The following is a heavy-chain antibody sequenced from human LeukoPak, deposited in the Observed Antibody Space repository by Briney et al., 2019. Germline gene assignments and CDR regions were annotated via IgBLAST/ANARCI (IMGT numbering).Heavy chain of an antibody. CDR1: GYSFTSYW. J-gene: IGHJ4*02. CDR2: IYPGDSDT. V-gene: IGHV5-51*01. Sequence: GESLKISCKDSGYSFTSYWIGWVRQMPGKGLEWMGIIYPGDSDTRYSPSFQGRVTISADKSITTAYLHWSTLKASDTAIYYCARSGMVATYFFDYWGQGTLVTVSS. CDR3: ARSGMVATYFFDY. D-gene: IGHD5-12*01.